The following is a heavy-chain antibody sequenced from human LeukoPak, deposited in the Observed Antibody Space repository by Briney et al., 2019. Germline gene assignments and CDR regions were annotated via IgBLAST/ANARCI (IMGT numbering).Heavy chain of an antibody. Sequence: SETLSLTCTVSGGSISSYYWSWIRQPPGKGLEWIGYIYYSGSTNYNPSLKSRVTISVETSKNQFSLKLSSVTAADTAVYYCARAYSYAPWYFDYWGQGTLVTVSS. CDR1: GGSISSYY. D-gene: IGHD2-2*01. CDR2: IYYSGST. V-gene: IGHV4-59*01. J-gene: IGHJ4*02. CDR3: ARAYSYAPWYFDY.